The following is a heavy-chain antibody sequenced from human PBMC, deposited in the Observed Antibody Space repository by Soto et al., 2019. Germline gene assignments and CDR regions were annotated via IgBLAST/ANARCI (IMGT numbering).Heavy chain of an antibody. Sequence: ASVKVSCKASGYTFTGYYTHWVRQAPGQGLEWMGWINPNSGGTNYAQKFQGWVTMTRDTSISTAYMELSRLRSDDTAVYYCARVLRGGEYYDSSGYYFLDAFDIWGQGTMVTVSS. J-gene: IGHJ3*02. D-gene: IGHD3-22*01. CDR3: ARVLRGGEYYDSSGYYFLDAFDI. CDR2: INPNSGGT. V-gene: IGHV1-2*04. CDR1: GYTFTGYY.